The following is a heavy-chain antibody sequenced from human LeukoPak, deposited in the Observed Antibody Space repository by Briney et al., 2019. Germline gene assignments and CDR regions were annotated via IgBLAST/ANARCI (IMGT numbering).Heavy chain of an antibody. CDR3: ARGWGESLRFLEWLPLDY. V-gene: IGHV1-8*03. CDR1: GYTFTSYD. J-gene: IGHJ4*02. CDR2: MNPNSGNT. Sequence: ASVKVSCKASGYTFTSYDINWVRQATGQGLEWMGWMNPNSGNTGYAQKFQGRVTITRNTSISTAYMELSSLRSEDTAVYYCARGWGESLRFLEWLPLDYWGQGTLVTVSS. D-gene: IGHD3-3*01.